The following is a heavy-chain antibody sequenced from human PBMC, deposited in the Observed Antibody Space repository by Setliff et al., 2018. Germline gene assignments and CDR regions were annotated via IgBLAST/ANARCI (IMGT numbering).Heavy chain of an antibody. V-gene: IGHV1-69*05. D-gene: IGHD6-6*01. Sequence: GASMKVSCKASGGTFSSYGVSWVRQAPEQGLEWMGGINPIFGTANYAQKFQGRLTVTTDESTNTAYMELSSLSSEDTAVYYCARVFGSSSSPYNYYYYMDVWGKGTTVTVSS. CDR3: ARVFGSSSSPYNYYYYMDV. CDR1: GGTFSSYG. CDR2: INPIFGTA. J-gene: IGHJ6*03.